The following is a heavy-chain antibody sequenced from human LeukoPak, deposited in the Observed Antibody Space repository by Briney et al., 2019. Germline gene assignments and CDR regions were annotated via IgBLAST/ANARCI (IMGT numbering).Heavy chain of an antibody. J-gene: IGHJ6*02. D-gene: IGHD6-6*01. CDR3: ASPGAPVRRIAARPNYYYGMDV. V-gene: IGHV4-34*01. Sequence: SETLSLTCAVYGGSFSGYYWSWIRPPPGKGLEWIGEINHSGSTNYNPSLKSRVTISVDTSKNQFSLKLSSVTAADTAVYYCASPGAPVRRIAARPNYYYGMDVWGHGTTVTVSS. CDR1: GGSFSGYY. CDR2: INHSGST.